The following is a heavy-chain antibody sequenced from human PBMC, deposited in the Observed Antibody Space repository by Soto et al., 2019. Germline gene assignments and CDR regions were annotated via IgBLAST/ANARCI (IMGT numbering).Heavy chain of an antibody. J-gene: IGHJ4*02. Sequence: PGGSLRLSCAASGFTFSSYEMNWVRQAPGKGLEWVSYISSSGSTIYYADSVKGRFTISRDNAKNSLYLQMNSLGAEDTAVYYCSRQLLVAINRGGLDYWGQGTLVTVSS. V-gene: IGHV3-48*03. CDR2: ISSSGSTI. CDR1: GFTFSSYE. CDR3: SRQLLVAINRGGLDY. D-gene: IGHD3-22*01.